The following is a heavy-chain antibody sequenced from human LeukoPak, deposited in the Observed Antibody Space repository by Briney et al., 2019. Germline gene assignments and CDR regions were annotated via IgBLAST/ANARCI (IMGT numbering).Heavy chain of an antibody. Sequence: SETLSLTCTVSGYSISSGYYWGWIRQPPGKGLEWIGSIYLSGSTRYNPSLKSRVTISVDTSRNQFSLKLNSVTAADTAVYYCARYYRSYSSGLDYWGQGALVTVSS. CDR2: IYLSGST. CDR3: ARYYRSYSSGLDY. J-gene: IGHJ4*02. CDR1: GYSISSGYY. V-gene: IGHV4-38-2*02. D-gene: IGHD6-19*01.